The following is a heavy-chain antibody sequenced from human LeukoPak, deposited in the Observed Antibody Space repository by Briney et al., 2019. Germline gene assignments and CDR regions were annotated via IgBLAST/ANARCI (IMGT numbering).Heavy chain of an antibody. CDR1: GGSISSHY. J-gene: IGHJ4*02. CDR3: ARGRRTHFDY. CDR2: IYYSGST. Sequence: SETLSLTCTVSGGSISSHYWSWIRQPPGKGLEWIGYIYYSGSTNYNPSLKSRVTISVDTSKNQFSLKLSSVTAADTAVYYCARGRRTHFDYWGQGTLVTVSS. V-gene: IGHV4-59*11.